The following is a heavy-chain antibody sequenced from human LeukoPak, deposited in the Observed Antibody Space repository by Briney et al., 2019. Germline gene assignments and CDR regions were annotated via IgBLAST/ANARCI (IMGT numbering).Heavy chain of an antibody. Sequence: GASVKVSCKASGYTFTGYYLHWVRQAPGQGLEWMGWINPNSGGTNYAQTFQGRVTMTRDTSISTAYMELSRLISDDTAVYYCARGWGENKYDYWGQGTLVTVSS. J-gene: IGHJ4*02. V-gene: IGHV1-2*02. CDR1: GYTFTGYY. CDR2: INPNSGGT. CDR3: ARGWGENKYDY. D-gene: IGHD3-16*01.